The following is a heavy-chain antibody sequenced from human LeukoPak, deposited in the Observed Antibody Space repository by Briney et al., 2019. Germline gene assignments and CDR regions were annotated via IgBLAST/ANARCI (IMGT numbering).Heavy chain of an antibody. CDR2: INPNSGGT. D-gene: IGHD3-3*02. CDR1: GYTFTGYY. Sequence: ASVTVSCKASGYTFTGYYMHWVRQAPGQGLEWMGWINPNSGGTNYAQKFQGRVTMTRDTSISTAYMELSRLRSDDTAVYYCASISNPNYYYYYMDVWGKGTTVTVSS. J-gene: IGHJ6*03. V-gene: IGHV1-2*02. CDR3: ASISNPNYYYYYMDV.